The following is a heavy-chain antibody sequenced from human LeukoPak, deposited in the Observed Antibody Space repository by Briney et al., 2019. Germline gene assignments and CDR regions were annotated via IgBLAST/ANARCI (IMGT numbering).Heavy chain of an antibody. Sequence: RSSETLSLTCTVSGGSISIYCWNWIRQPPGKGLEWIGYIYNSGSSTIYNPSLKSRVTISVDTSKNQFSLRLSSVTTADTAVYYCARGGRYNWNYWYFDLWGRGTLVTVSS. CDR2: IYNSGSST. V-gene: IGHV4-59*01. D-gene: IGHD1-20*01. CDR3: ARGGRYNWNYWYFDL. J-gene: IGHJ2*01. CDR1: GGSISIYC.